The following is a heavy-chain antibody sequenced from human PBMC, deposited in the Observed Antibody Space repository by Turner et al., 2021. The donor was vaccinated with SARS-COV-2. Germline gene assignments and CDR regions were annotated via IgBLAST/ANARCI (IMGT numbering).Heavy chain of an antibody. D-gene: IGHD6-19*01. Sequence: EVQLVESGEGLIQPGGSLRLSCAASGFTVSSNYMSWVRQAPGKGLEWVSVIYSGGSTYYADTVKGRFTISRDNSKNTLYLQMNSLRAEDTAVYYCARGYSSGWYQRGAFDIWGQGTMVTVSS. CDR3: ARGYSSGWYQRGAFDI. CDR1: GFTVSSNY. CDR2: IYSGGST. J-gene: IGHJ3*02. V-gene: IGHV3-53*01.